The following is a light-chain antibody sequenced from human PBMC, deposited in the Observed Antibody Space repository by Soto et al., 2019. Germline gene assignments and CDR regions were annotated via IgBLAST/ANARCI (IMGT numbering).Light chain of an antibody. Sequence: QSALTQPPSASGSPGQSVTISCTGTSSDVGGYNYVSWYQQHPGKVPKLMVYEVNKRPSGVPDRFSGSKSGNTASLTVPGLQAEDEADYYCTSYAGGNNVFGTGTKLTVL. CDR1: SSDVGGYNY. J-gene: IGLJ1*01. CDR2: EVN. V-gene: IGLV2-8*01. CDR3: TSYAGGNNV.